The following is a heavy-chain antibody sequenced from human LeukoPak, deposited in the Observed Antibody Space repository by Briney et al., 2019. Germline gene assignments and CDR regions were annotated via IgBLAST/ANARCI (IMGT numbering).Heavy chain of an antibody. CDR2: MNPNSGNT. D-gene: IGHD3-22*01. CDR1: GYTFTSYD. CDR3: ARLVYDSSGSTGFQH. Sequence: GASVKVSCKASGYTFTSYDINWVRQATGQGLEWMGWMNPNSGNTGYAQKFQGRVTMTRNTSISTAYMELSSLRSEDTAVYYCARLVYDSSGSTGFQHWGQGTLVTVSS. J-gene: IGHJ1*01. V-gene: IGHV1-8*01.